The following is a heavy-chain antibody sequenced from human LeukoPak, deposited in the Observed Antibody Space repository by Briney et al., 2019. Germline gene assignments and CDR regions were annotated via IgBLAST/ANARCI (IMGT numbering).Heavy chain of an antibody. Sequence: SETLSLTCNVSGGSISSTSYYWAWIRQPPGKGLEWLGNIYYTGTTYYNPSLRSRVTISVDTSQNQFSLKLNSVTAADTAVYYCARRLYYDSSGYFGGDYFDYWGQGTLVTVSS. J-gene: IGHJ4*02. D-gene: IGHD3-22*01. CDR2: IYYTGTT. CDR3: ARRLYYDSSGYFGGDYFDY. CDR1: GGSISSTSYY. V-gene: IGHV4-39*07.